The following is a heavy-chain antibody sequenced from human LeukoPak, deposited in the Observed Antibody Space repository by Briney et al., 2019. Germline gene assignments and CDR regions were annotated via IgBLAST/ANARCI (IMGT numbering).Heavy chain of an antibody. V-gene: IGHV3-48*01. CDR1: GFTFSSYC. CDR2: ISGNSSTI. D-gene: IGHD5-18*01. Sequence: PGGSLRLSCAASGFTFSSYCMTWVRQAPGKGLEWVSYISGNSSTIYYADSVKGRFTISRDNAKNSLYLQMNSLRAEDTAVYYCARDLGGYSYGSHFDYWGQGTLVTVSS. CDR3: ARDLGGYSYGSHFDY. J-gene: IGHJ4*02.